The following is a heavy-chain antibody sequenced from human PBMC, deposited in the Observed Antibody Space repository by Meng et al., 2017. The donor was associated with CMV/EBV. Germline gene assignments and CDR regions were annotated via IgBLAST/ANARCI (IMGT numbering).Heavy chain of an antibody. CDR2: IYYSGST. Sequence: SETLSLTCTVSGGSISSSSYYWGRIRQPPGKGLEWIGSIYYSGSTYYNPFLKSRVTISVDTSKNQFSLKLSSVTAADTTVYYCARVSNWNDNWFDPWGQGTLVTVSS. J-gene: IGHJ5*02. D-gene: IGHD1-20*01. CDR3: ARVSNWNDNWFDP. CDR1: GGSISSSSYY. V-gene: IGHV4-39*07.